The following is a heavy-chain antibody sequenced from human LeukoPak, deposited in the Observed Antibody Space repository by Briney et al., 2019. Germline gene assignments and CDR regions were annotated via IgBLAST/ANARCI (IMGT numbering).Heavy chain of an antibody. D-gene: IGHD3-22*01. Sequence: GGSLRLSCAASGFTFSSHAMSWVRQAPGKGLEWVSAISGSGGSTYYADSVKGRFTISRDNSKNTLYLQMNSLRAEDTAVYYCAKIGRLTYYYDSWGQGTLVTVSS. J-gene: IGHJ4*02. CDR1: GFTFSSHA. V-gene: IGHV3-23*01. CDR2: ISGSGGST. CDR3: AKIGRLTYYYDS.